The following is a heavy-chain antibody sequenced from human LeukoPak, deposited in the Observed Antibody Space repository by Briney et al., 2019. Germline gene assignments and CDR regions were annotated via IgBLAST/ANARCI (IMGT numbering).Heavy chain of an antibody. D-gene: IGHD3-3*01. CDR3: ARVSPFGFNALDV. J-gene: IGHJ3*01. V-gene: IGHV3-48*03. Sequence: GGSLRLSCVASTFALNNYEMNWVRQAPGKGLEWISYINTAGSTIYYADSVKGRFTISRDNAEKSLSLQISSLRVEGTAVYYCARVSPFGFNALDVWGQGTFVTVSS. CDR1: TFALNNYE. CDR2: INTAGSTI.